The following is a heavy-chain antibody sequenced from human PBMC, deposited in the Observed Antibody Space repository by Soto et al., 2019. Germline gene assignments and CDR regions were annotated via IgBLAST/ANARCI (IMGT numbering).Heavy chain of an antibody. D-gene: IGHD3-3*01. V-gene: IGHV4-34*01. CDR3: ARSLRFRKNYYYYYMDV. J-gene: IGHJ6*03. CDR2: INHSGST. Sequence: SETLSLTCAVYGGSFSGYYWSWIRQPPGKGLEWIGEINHSGSTNYNPSLKSRVTISVDTSKNQFSLKLSSVTAADTAVYYCARSLRFRKNYYYYYMDVWGKGTTVTVSS. CDR1: GGSFSGYY.